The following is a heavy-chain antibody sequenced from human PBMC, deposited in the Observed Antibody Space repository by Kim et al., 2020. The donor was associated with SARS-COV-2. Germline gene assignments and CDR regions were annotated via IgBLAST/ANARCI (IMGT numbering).Heavy chain of an antibody. CDR3: AGRTPSYWYLDL. V-gene: IGHV3-23*01. D-gene: IGHD1-1*01. J-gene: IGHJ2*01. Sequence: YYAGSVRGRFTISRNNSKNTLFLQRNSLRAEDTAVYYCAGRTPSYWYLDLWGRGTLVTVSS.